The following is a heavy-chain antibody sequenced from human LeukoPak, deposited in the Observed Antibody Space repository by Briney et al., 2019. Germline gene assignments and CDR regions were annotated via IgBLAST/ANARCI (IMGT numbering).Heavy chain of an antibody. CDR1: EFTFSNYW. CDR2: TNQDGSKN. J-gene: IGHJ4*02. V-gene: IGHV3-7*01. D-gene: IGHD6-19*01. CDR3: ATTVAGYPDDYFHY. Sequence: GGSLRLSCAASEFTFSNYWMSWVRQAPGKGLERVAHTNQDGSKNYYVDSVRGRFTISRDNAKNSLYLQMNSLRAEDTVVYYCATTVAGYPDDYFHYWGQGTLVTVSS.